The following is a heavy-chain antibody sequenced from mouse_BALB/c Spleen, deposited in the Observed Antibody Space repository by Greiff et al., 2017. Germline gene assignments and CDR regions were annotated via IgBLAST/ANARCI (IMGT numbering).Heavy chain of an antibody. V-gene: IGHV14-3*02. D-gene: IGHD1-2*01. J-gene: IGHJ2*01. Sequence: EVKLQESGAELVKPGASVKLSCTASGFNIKDTYMHWVKQRPEQGLEWIGRIDPANGNTKYDPKFQGKATITADTSSNTAYLQLSSLTSEDTAVYYCARKDYGYYLDYWGQGTTLTVSS. CDR3: ARKDYGYYLDY. CDR2: IDPANGNT. CDR1: GFNIKDTY.